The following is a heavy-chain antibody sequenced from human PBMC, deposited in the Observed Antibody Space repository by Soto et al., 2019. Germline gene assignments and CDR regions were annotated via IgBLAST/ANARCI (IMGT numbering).Heavy chain of an antibody. V-gene: IGHV4-30-2*01. J-gene: IGHJ6*02. CDR2: IYHSGST. Sequence: SETLSLTCAVSGGSISSGGYSWSWIRQPPGKGLEWIGYIYHSGSTYYNPSLKSRVTISVDRSQNQFSLQLSSVTAADTAVYYCASRLTVVGGMDVWGQGTTVTVSS. D-gene: IGHD2-15*01. CDR1: GGSISSGGYS. CDR3: ASRLTVVGGMDV.